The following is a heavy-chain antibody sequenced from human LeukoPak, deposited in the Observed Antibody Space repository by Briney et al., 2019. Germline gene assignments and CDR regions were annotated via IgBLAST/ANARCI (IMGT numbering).Heavy chain of an antibody. Sequence: ASVKVSCKASGYTFTSYDINWVRQATGQGLEWMGWMNPNSGGTNYAQKFQGRVTMTRDTSISTAYMELSRLRSDDTAVYYCARVNSRDYYYYMDVWGKGTTVTVSS. CDR1: GYTFTSYD. CDR2: MNPNSGGT. V-gene: IGHV1-2*02. J-gene: IGHJ6*03. CDR3: ARVNSRDYYYYMDV. D-gene: IGHD6-13*01.